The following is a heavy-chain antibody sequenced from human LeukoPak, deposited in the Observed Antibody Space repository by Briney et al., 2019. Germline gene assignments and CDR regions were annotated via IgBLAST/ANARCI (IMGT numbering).Heavy chain of an antibody. D-gene: IGHD2-2*01. V-gene: IGHV1-18*01. CDR1: GYTFTSYG. Sequence: ASVKVSCKASGYTFTSYGISGVRQAPGQGLEWMGWISAYNGNTNYAQKLQGRVTMTTDTSTSTDYMELRSLRSDDTAVYYCARDGSLGYCSSTSCSPYYYYGMDVWGQGTTVTVSS. CDR2: ISAYNGNT. CDR3: ARDGSLGYCSSTSCSPYYYYGMDV. J-gene: IGHJ6*02.